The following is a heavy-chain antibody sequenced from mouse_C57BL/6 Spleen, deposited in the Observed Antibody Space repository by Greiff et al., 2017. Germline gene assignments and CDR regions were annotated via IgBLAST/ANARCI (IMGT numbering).Heavy chain of an antibody. D-gene: IGHD1-1*01. V-gene: IGHV1-59*01. CDR1: GYTFTSYW. Sequence: QVQLKQPGAELVRPGTSVKLSCKASGYTFTSYWMHWVKQRPGQGLEWIGVIDPSDSYTNYNQKFKGKATLTVDTSSSTAYMQLSSLTSEDSAVYYCARSPHYYGSSYWYFDVWGTGTTVTVSS. J-gene: IGHJ1*03. CDR2: IDPSDSYT. CDR3: ARSPHYYGSSYWYFDV.